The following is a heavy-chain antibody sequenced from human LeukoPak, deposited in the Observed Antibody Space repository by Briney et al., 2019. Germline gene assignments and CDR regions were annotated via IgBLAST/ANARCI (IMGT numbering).Heavy chain of an antibody. Sequence: SETLSLTCTVSGGSISSSSYYWGWIRQPPGKGLEWIGSIYYSGSTYYNPSLKSRVTISVDTSKNQFSLKLSSVTAADTAVYYCARASPDDYGDYESCWGQGTLVTVSS. V-gene: IGHV4-39*07. D-gene: IGHD4-17*01. CDR2: IYYSGST. CDR1: GGSISSSSYY. J-gene: IGHJ4*02. CDR3: ARASPDDYGDYESC.